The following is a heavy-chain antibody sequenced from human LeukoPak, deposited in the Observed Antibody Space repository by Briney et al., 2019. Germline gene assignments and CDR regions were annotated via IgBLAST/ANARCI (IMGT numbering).Heavy chain of an antibody. J-gene: IGHJ6*02. CDR1: GGSISSYY. V-gene: IGHV4-59*08. Sequence: SETLSLTCTVSGGSISSYYWSWIRQPPGKGLEWIGYIYYSGSTNYNPSLKSRVTISVDTSKNQFSLKLSSVTAADTAVYYCARHDANSSSWYVFGMDVWGQGTTVTVSS. D-gene: IGHD6-13*01. CDR3: ARHDANSSSWYVFGMDV. CDR2: IYYSGST.